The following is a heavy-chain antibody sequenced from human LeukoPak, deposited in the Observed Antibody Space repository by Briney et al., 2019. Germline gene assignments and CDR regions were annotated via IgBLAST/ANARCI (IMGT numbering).Heavy chain of an antibody. CDR1: GFTFSSYA. CDR2: IIPIFGTA. V-gene: IGHV1-69*05. D-gene: IGHD6-13*01. CDR3: ARVVAAAGQPYYYMDV. Sequence: KAGGSLRLSCAASGFTFSSYAISWVRQAPGQGLEWMGGIIPIFGTANYAQKFQGRVTITTDESTSTAYMELSSLRSEDTAVYYCARVVAAAGQPYYYMDVWGKGPTVTVSS. J-gene: IGHJ6*03.